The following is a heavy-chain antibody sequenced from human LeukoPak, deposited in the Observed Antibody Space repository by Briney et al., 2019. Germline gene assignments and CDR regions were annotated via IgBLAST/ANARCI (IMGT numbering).Heavy chain of an antibody. Sequence: KTSQTLSLTCTVSGGSISSGDYYWSWIRQPPGKCLEWIGYIYYSGSTYYNPSLKSRVTISVDTSKNQFSLKLSSVTAADTAVYYCARDLSPSLLWFGGVDYWGQGTLVTVSS. CDR1: GGSISSGDYY. D-gene: IGHD3-10*01. CDR2: IYYSGST. CDR3: ARDLSPSLLWFGGVDY. V-gene: IGHV4-30-4*01. J-gene: IGHJ4*02.